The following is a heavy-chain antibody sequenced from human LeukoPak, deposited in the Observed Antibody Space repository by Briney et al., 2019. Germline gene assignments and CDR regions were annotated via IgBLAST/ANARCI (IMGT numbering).Heavy chain of an antibody. D-gene: IGHD1-1*01. V-gene: IGHV3-33*01. Sequence: GGSLRLSCTASGFTFSRYGMHRVRQAPGKGLEWLGVIWYDGSNKYYEESVKGRLTISRDNSKNTLFLQMNNLRVEDTGVYFCAREDDAFDIWGQGTMVTVSS. J-gene: IGHJ3*02. CDR3: AREDDAFDI. CDR1: GFTFSRYG. CDR2: IWYDGSNK.